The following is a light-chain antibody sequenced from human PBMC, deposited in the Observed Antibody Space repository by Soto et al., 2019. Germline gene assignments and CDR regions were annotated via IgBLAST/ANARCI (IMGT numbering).Light chain of an antibody. V-gene: IGKV3-11*01. J-gene: IGKJ5*01. CDR2: NAS. CDR1: QSVSTY. CDR3: KQRRKLPIT. Sequence: EMVLPLPSATRSLSPGVIATLSRMASQSVSTYLAWYEQKPGQAPQLLIYNASSRASDVPARFSGSGSRTDFTLTISRVEAEDVGVYYCKQRRKLPITFGQGTRLEIK.